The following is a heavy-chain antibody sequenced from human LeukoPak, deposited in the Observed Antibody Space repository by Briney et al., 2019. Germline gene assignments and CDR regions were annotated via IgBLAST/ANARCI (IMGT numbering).Heavy chain of an antibody. CDR3: ARAPLRARRTPSLGWFDP. Sequence: SETLSLTCAVSGGSFSGYYWSWVRQPPGKGLEWIGEINHSGSTNYNPSLKSRVTISVDTSKNQFSLKLSSVTAADTAVYYCARAPLRARRTPSLGWFDPWGQGTLVTVSS. CDR1: GGSFSGYY. V-gene: IGHV4-34*01. CDR2: INHSGST. D-gene: IGHD6-6*01. J-gene: IGHJ5*02.